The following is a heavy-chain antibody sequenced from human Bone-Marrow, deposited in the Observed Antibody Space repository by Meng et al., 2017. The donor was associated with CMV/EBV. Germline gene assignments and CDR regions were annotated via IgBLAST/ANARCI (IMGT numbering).Heavy chain of an antibody. Sequence: GSLRLSCAASGFTFSDYYMSWIRQPPGKGLEWIGSIYYSGSTYYNPSLKSRVTISVDTSKNQFSLKLSSVTAADTAVYYCARLSKYSSSFDYWGQGTLVTSPQ. D-gene: IGHD6-6*01. CDR1: GFTFSDYY. J-gene: IGHJ4*02. V-gene: IGHV4-39*01. CDR2: IYYSGST. CDR3: ARLSKYSSSFDY.